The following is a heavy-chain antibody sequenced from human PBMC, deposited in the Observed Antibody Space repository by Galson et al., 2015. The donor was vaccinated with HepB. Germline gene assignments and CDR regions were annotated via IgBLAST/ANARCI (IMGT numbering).Heavy chain of an antibody. CDR1: GGSISSSSYY. J-gene: IGHJ3*02. V-gene: IGHV4-61*05. D-gene: IGHD2-15*01. CDR2: IHYSGTT. CDR3: ARPSLKYCSGDSCYPDAFDI. Sequence: ETLSLTCTVSGGSISSSSYYWGWIRQPPGKGLEWMGYIHYSGTTSYNPSLKSRVTISAATTTNQFSLKFRSLTAADTAVYYCARPSLKYCSGDSCYPDAFDIWGQGTMVTVSS.